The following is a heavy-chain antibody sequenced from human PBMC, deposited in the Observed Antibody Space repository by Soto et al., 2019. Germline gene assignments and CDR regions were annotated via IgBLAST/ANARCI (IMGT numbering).Heavy chain of an antibody. CDR2: IYGGGTT. J-gene: IGHJ4*02. CDR3: VQTTGWPGFAF. D-gene: IGHD6-19*01. CDR1: GFAVSSKY. Sequence: EVQLVESGGGLIQPGGSLRLSCAASGFAVSSKYMTWVRQAPGKGLEWVSVIYGGGTTYYADSVKGRFTISRDTSKNTWYLQMNSLRAEDTAVYYCVQTTGWPGFAFWGQGTLVTVSS. V-gene: IGHV3-53*01.